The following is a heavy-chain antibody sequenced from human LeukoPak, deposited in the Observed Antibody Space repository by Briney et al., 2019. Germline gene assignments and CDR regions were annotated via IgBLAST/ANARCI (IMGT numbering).Heavy chain of an antibody. Sequence: PGGSLRLSCAASGFTFSSYAMSWVRQAPGKGLEWVSPISGSGGSTYYADSVKGRFTISRDNSKNTLYLQMNSLRAEDTAVCYCAKDHGRDYYGSGRYDYWGQGTLVTVSS. CDR1: GFTFSSYA. CDR3: AKDHGRDYYGSGRYDY. V-gene: IGHV3-23*01. CDR2: ISGSGGST. J-gene: IGHJ4*02. D-gene: IGHD3-10*01.